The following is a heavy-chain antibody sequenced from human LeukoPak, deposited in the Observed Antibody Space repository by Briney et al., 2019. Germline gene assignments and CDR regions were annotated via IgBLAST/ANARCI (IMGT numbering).Heavy chain of an antibody. D-gene: IGHD1-26*01. CDR1: GFTFDDNT. J-gene: IGHJ6*03. CDR2: ITWDGDST. Sequence: GGSLRLSCAASGFTFDDNTMHWLRQAPGKGLEWVSLITWDGDSTYYADSVKGRFTISRDNSKNSLYLQMDSLRVEDTAVYYCARDPYSGNYGAYYYYYMDVWGKGTTVTISS. CDR3: ARDPYSGNYGAYYYYYMDV. V-gene: IGHV3-43*01.